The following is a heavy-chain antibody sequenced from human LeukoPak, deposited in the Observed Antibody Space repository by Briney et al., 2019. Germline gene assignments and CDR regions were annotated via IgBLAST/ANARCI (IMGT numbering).Heavy chain of an antibody. Sequence: SETLSLTCTVSGGSISSYYWSLIRQPPGKGLEWIGYISYSGSTNYNPSLKSRVTISVDTSKNQFSLKLSSVTAADTAVYYCATSVKYCSGGSCYSEAFDIWGQGTMVTVSS. CDR2: ISYSGST. J-gene: IGHJ3*02. CDR3: ATSVKYCSGGSCYSEAFDI. CDR1: GGSISSYY. V-gene: IGHV4-59*01. D-gene: IGHD2-15*01.